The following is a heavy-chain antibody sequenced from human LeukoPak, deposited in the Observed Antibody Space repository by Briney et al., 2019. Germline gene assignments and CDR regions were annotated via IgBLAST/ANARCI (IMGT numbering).Heavy chain of an antibody. J-gene: IGHJ5*02. CDR3: ARDMSSGWYGANDH. CDR1: GGSISGYY. Sequence: SETLSLTCTVSGGSISGYYWSWIRQPPGKGLEWIGYIYYSGSTNYNPSLESRVTISVDTSKNQFSLKLSSVTAADTAVYYCARDMSSGWYGANDHWGQGTLVTVSS. CDR2: IYYSGST. V-gene: IGHV4-59*01. D-gene: IGHD6-19*01.